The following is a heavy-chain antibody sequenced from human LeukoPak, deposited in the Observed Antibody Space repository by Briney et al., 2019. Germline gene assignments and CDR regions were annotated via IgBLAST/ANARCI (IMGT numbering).Heavy chain of an antibody. Sequence: QAGGSLRLSCVASGLTVSNHWMSWVRQAPGKGLESVANIREERGQEYYVDSVKGRFTISKNSAKNSLYLQMNTLRVEDTAMYYCASLDTAKQPLANHWGQGTLVTVSS. CDR2: IREERGQE. CDR3: ASLDTAKQPLANH. CDR1: GLTVSNHW. J-gene: IGHJ5*02. V-gene: IGHV3-7*03. D-gene: IGHD5-18*01.